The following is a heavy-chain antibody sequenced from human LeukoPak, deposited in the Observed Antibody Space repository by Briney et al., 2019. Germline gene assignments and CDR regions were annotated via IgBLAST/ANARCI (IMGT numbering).Heavy chain of an antibody. CDR1: GGSISSSSYY. V-gene: IGHV4-39*07. Sequence: PETLSLTCTVSGGSISSSSYYWGWIRQPPGKGLEWIGSIYYSGSTYYNPSLKSRVTISVDTSKNQFSLKLSSVTAADTAVYYCARGEWELRDYWGQGTLVTVSS. D-gene: IGHD1-26*01. CDR2: IYYSGST. CDR3: ARGEWELRDY. J-gene: IGHJ4*02.